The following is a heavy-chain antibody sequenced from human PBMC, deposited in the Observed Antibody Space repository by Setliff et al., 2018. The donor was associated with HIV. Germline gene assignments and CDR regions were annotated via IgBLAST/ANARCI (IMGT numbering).Heavy chain of an antibody. V-gene: IGHV4-34*01. Sequence: ETLSLTCAVYGGSFSGYYWSWIRQPPGKGLEWIGEINHSGDTNYNPSLWGRVTISLDTSKSQISLKVRSVTAADTAVYFCAGHPVTSGWLSLNWFDPWGQGILVTVSS. CDR1: GGSFSGYY. CDR3: AGHPVTSGWLSLNWFDP. J-gene: IGHJ5*01. D-gene: IGHD6-19*01. CDR2: INHSGDT.